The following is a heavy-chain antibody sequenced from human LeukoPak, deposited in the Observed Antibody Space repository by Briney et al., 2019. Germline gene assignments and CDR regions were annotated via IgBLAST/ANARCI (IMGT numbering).Heavy chain of an antibody. D-gene: IGHD4-17*01. J-gene: IGHJ4*02. V-gene: IGHV3-11*05. CDR3: ARDLLDYGADVVDF. CDR1: GFTFSDYY. Sequence: GGSLRLSCAASGFTFSDYYMSWIRQAPGKGLEWVSYISGVSTYTNYADSVKGRFTISRDNAKNSLYLQMNNLRAEDTAVNYCARDLLDYGADVVDFWGQGTLVTVSS. CDR2: ISGVSTYT.